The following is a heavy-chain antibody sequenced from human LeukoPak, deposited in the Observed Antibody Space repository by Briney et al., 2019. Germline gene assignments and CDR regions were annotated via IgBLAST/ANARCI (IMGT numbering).Heavy chain of an antibody. J-gene: IGHJ3*02. CDR1: GGSISSYY. CDR2: IYDSGST. V-gene: IGHV4-59*01. D-gene: IGHD3-22*01. Sequence: SETLSLTCTVSGGSISSYYWSWIRQPPGKGLEWIGCIYDSGSTNYNPSLKSRVTISVDTSKNQFSLKVSSVTAADTAVYYCASLTTADAFDIWVQGTMVTVSS. CDR3: ASLTTADAFDI.